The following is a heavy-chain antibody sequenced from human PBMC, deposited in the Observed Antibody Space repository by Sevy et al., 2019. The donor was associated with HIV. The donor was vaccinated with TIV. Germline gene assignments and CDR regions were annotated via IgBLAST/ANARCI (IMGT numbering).Heavy chain of an antibody. J-gene: IGHJ4*02. CDR3: ARDSTTRARVLDY. CDR1: GVSISSYF. CDR2: IYFTGNT. V-gene: IGHV4-59*01. Sequence: SETLSLTCSVSGVSISSYFWTWVRQSPGKGLEWIGNIYFTGNTDYSPSPKSGVTLSLGTSKIQFYLKLKSVTAADTAIYFCARDSTTRARVLDYWGQGTLVTVSS. D-gene: IGHD1-1*01.